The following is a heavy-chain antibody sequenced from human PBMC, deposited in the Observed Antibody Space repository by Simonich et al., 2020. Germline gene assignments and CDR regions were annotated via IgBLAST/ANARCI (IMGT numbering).Heavy chain of an antibody. Sequence: QVQPAQSGAEVKKPGASVKVSCKASGYTFTSYDINWVRQATGQGLEWMGWMNPTSGNTGYAQKFQGRVTITRNTSIRKAYMEMSSLRSEDTAVYYCARGRGGMSRGYVDYWGQGTLVTVSS. CDR3: ARGRGGMSRGYVDY. D-gene: IGHD2-15*01. V-gene: IGHV1-8*03. CDR1: GYTFTSYD. CDR2: MNPTSGNT. J-gene: IGHJ4*02.